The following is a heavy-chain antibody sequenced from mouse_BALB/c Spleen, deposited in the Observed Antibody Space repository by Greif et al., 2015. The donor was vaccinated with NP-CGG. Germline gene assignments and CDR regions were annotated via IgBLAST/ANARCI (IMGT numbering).Heavy chain of an antibody. Sequence: QVQLKDSGAELVKPGASVKLSCKASGYTFTSYYMYWVKQRPGQGLEWIGEINPSNGGTNFNEKFKSKATLTVDKSSSTAYMQLSSLTSEDSAVYYCTRYDYDGDYYAMDYWGQGTSVTVSS. J-gene: IGHJ4*01. CDR1: GYTFTSYY. CDR3: TRYDYDGDYYAMDY. CDR2: INPSNGGT. V-gene: IGHV1S81*02. D-gene: IGHD2-4*01.